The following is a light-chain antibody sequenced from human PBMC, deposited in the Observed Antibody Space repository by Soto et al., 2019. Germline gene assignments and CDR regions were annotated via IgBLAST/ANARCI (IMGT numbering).Light chain of an antibody. J-gene: IGKJ1*01. Sequence: EIVMTQSPATLSVSPGERATLSSRASQSVSSNLAWYQQKPGQAPRLLIYGASTRATGIPARFSGSGSGTEFTLTISSLQSQDFAVYYCQQYNNSPSWTFGQGTKV. V-gene: IGKV3-15*01. CDR1: QSVSSN. CDR2: GAS. CDR3: QQYNNSPSWT.